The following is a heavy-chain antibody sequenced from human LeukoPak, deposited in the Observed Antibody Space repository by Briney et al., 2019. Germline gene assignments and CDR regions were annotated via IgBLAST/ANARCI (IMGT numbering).Heavy chain of an antibody. Sequence: PGGSLRLSCAPSGFTFSSYAMHWVRQAPGKGLEWVAVISYDGSNKYYADSVKGRFTISRDNSKNTLYLQMNSLRAEDTAVYYCARAGSSWYSIDYWGQGTLVTVSS. D-gene: IGHD6-13*01. V-gene: IGHV3-30-3*01. CDR3: ARAGSSWYSIDY. CDR1: GFTFSSYA. J-gene: IGHJ4*02. CDR2: ISYDGSNK.